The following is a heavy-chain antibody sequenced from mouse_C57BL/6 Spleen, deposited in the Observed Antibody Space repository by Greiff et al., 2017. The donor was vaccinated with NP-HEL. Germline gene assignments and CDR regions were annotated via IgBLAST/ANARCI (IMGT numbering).Heavy chain of an antibody. CDR2: IDPSDSYT. CDR3: AKSYYYGSSSYYYAMDY. D-gene: IGHD1-1*01. J-gene: IGHJ4*01. V-gene: IGHV1-69*01. Sequence: QVQLQQPGAELVMPGASVKLSRKASGYTFTSYWMHWVKQRPGQGLEWIGEIDPSDSYTNYNQKFKGKSTLTVDKSSSTAYMQLSSLTSEDSAVYYCAKSYYYGSSSYYYAMDYWGQGTSVTVSS. CDR1: GYTFTSYW.